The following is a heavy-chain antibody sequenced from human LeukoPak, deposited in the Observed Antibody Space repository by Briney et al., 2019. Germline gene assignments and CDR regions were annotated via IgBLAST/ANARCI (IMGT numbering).Heavy chain of an antibody. Sequence: GGSLRLSCAASGFTFSSYSMNWVRQAPGKGLEWVANIKQDGSEKYYVDSVKGRFTISRDNAKNSLYLQMNSLRAEDTAVYYCARTYSSGWYGGDAFDIWGQGTMVTVSS. J-gene: IGHJ3*02. CDR1: GFTFSSYS. CDR2: IKQDGSEK. CDR3: ARTYSSGWYGGDAFDI. D-gene: IGHD6-19*01. V-gene: IGHV3-7*02.